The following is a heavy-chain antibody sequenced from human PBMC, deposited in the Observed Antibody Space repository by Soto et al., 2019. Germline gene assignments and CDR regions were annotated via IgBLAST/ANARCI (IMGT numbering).Heavy chain of an antibody. CDR2: IYPGDSDT. V-gene: IGHV5-51*01. J-gene: IGHJ3*02. D-gene: IGHD3-22*01. CDR3: ARQNFLSFSRDYYDSSGYYYGEAYDAFDI. Sequence: GESLKISCKGSGYSFTSYWIGWVRQMPGKGLEWMGIIYPGDSDTRYSPSFQAQVTISADKSLSTPYLQWSSLKALDTAMYYCARQNFLSFSRDYYDSSGYYYGEAYDAFDIWGQGTMGTVS. CDR1: GYSFTSYW.